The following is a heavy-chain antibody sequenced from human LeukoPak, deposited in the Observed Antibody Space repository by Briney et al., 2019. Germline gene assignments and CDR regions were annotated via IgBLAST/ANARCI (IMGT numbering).Heavy chain of an antibody. CDR2: IYSGGST. CDR3: ARGPTHSDYYDSSGYYTYSDY. Sequence: GGSLRLSCAASGFTVSSNHMSWVRQAPGKGLEWVSVIYSGGSTYYADSVKGRFTISRDNSKNTLYLQMNSLRAEDTAVYYCARGPTHSDYYDSSGYYTYSDYWGQGTLVTVSS. D-gene: IGHD3-22*01. J-gene: IGHJ4*02. V-gene: IGHV3-53*01. CDR1: GFTVSSNH.